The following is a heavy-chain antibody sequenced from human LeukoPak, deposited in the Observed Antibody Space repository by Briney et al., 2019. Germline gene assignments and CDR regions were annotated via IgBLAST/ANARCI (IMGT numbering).Heavy chain of an antibody. CDR1: GFAFSDYH. CDR2: ISSSGSTI. V-gene: IGHV3-11*01. CDR3: ASGGLLAFDP. Sequence: GGSLRLSCAASGFAFSDYHMNWIRQAPGKGLEWVSYISSSGSTIYYAYSVKGRFTISRDNAKNSLYLQMNSLRSEDTAVYYCASGGLLAFDPWGQGTLVTVSS. J-gene: IGHJ5*02.